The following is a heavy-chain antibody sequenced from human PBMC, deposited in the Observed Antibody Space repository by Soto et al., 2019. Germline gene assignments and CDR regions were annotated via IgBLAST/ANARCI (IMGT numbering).Heavy chain of an antibody. CDR1: GGTFSSYA. CDR3: ARASIAVAGDDYFDY. Sequence: GASVKVSCKASGGTFSSYAISWVRQAPGQGLEWMGGIIPIFGTANYAQKFQGRVTITADESTSTAYMELSSLRSEDTAVYYCARASIAVAGDDYFDYWGQGTLVTVSS. CDR2: IIPIFGTA. D-gene: IGHD6-19*01. V-gene: IGHV1-69*13. J-gene: IGHJ4*02.